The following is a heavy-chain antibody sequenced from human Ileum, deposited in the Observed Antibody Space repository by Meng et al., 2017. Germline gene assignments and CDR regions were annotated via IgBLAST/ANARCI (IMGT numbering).Heavy chain of an antibody. CDR1: GVSISSGNW. V-gene: IGHV4-4*03. J-gene: IGHJ4*02. Sequence: HVPGPGPGLVWPQRPPAPASAVPGVSISSGNWWNCARPSPGKGLEWIGEIFHGGTTNYNPSLKTRVTLLMDNSKNQFSLQLTSVTAADTAVFYCARGIGDIRVGFDYWGQGILVTVSS. CDR3: ARGIGDIRVGFDY. D-gene: IGHD5-12*01. CDR2: IFHGGTT.